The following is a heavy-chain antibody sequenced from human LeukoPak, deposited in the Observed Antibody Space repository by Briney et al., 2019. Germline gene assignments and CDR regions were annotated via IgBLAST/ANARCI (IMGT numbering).Heavy chain of an antibody. D-gene: IGHD2-21*02. CDR1: GYTFTGYY. Sequence: GASVKVSCKASGYTFTGYYMHWVRQAPGQGLEWMGWINPNSGGTNYAQKFQGRVTMTRDTSISTAYMELSRLRSDDTAVYYRARDRRGCGGDCPSDYWGQGTLVTVSS. CDR3: ARDRRGCGGDCPSDY. J-gene: IGHJ4*02. CDR2: INPNSGGT. V-gene: IGHV1-2*02.